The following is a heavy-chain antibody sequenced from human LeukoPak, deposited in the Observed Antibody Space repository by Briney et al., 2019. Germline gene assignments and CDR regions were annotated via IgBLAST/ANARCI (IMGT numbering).Heavy chain of an antibody. V-gene: IGHV1-69*06. CDR3: AREGGSGSYFWFDP. J-gene: IGHJ5*02. Sequence: ASVKVSCEASGGTFSSYAISWVRQAPGQGLEWMGGIIPIFGTANYAQKFQGRVTITADKSTSTAYMELSSLGSEDTAVYYCAREGGSGSYFWFDPWGQGTLVTVSS. CDR1: GGTFSSYA. CDR2: IIPIFGTA. D-gene: IGHD3-10*01.